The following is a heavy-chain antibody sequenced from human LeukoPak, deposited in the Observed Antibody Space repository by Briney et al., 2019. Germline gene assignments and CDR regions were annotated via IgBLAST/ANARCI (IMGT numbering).Heavy chain of an antibody. CDR3: ARDLEGSGSYYNVGQDWFDP. CDR1: GYTFTSYY. CDR2: IIPIFGTA. D-gene: IGHD3-10*01. V-gene: IGHV1-69*13. Sequence: SVKVSCKASGYTFTSYYMHWVRQAPGQGLEWMGGIIPIFGTANYAQKFQGRVTITADESTSTAYMELSSLRSEDTAVYYCARDLEGSGSYYNVGQDWFDPWGQGTLVTVSS. J-gene: IGHJ5*02.